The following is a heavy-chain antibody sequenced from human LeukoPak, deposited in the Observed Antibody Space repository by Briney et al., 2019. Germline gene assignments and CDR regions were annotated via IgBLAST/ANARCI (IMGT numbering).Heavy chain of an antibody. D-gene: IGHD1-26*01. Sequence: GGSLRLSCAASGFTFSSYSMNWVRQAPGKGLEWVSSISSSSSYIYYADSVKGRFTISRDNAKNSLYLQMNTLRAEDTAVYYCARDRIYSGIYHATFDIWGHGTMVTVAS. J-gene: IGHJ3*02. CDR2: ISSSSSYI. V-gene: IGHV3-21*01. CDR3: ARDRIYSGIYHATFDI. CDR1: GFTFSSYS.